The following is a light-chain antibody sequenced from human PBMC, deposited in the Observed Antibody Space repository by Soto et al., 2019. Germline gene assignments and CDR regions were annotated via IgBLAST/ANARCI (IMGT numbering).Light chain of an antibody. CDR1: SGDVGGYNY. V-gene: IGLV2-8*01. Sequence: QSALTQPPSASGSPGQSVTISCTGTSGDVGGYNYVSWYQQHPGKAPKLMIYEVSKRPSGVPDRFSGSKSGNTASLTVSGLQAEDEADYYCSSYAGSNIVVFGGGTQLTVL. J-gene: IGLJ2*01. CDR2: EVS. CDR3: SSYAGSNIVV.